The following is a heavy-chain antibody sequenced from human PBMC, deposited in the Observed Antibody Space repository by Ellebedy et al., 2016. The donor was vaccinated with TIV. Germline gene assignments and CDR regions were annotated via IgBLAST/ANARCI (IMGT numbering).Heavy chain of an antibody. V-gene: IGHV4-39*01. D-gene: IGHD5-24*01. CDR1: GGSISSSSYY. CDR3: ARREESGDGYNFKKSTREGVPGVL. Sequence: SETLSLTXTVSGGSISSSSYYWGWIRQPPGKGLEWIGSIYYSGSTYYNPSLKSRVTISVDTSKNQFSLKLSSVTAADTAVYYCARREESGDGYNFKKSTREGVPGVLWGRGTLVTVSS. CDR2: IYYSGST. J-gene: IGHJ2*01.